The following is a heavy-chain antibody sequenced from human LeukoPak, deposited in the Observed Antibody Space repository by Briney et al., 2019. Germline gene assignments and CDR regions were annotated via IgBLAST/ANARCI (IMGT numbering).Heavy chain of an antibody. V-gene: IGHV3-48*02. J-gene: IGHJ4*02. CDR3: ARDNDWAFHY. D-gene: IGHD3-9*01. Sequence: GGSLRLSCAASGFTFSIYWMHWVRQAPGKGLEWVSYINHNGEMIFYPDFVKGRFTISRDNAKNSLYLQMNSLRDEDTAVYYCARDNDWAFHYWGQGTLVTVSS. CDR2: INHNGEMI. CDR1: GFTFSIYW.